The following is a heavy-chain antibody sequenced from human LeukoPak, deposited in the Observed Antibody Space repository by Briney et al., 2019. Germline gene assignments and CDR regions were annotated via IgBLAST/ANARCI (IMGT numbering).Heavy chain of an antibody. CDR1: GGSINNYY. J-gene: IGHJ6*03. Sequence: SETLSLTCTVSGGSINNYYWSWIRQPPGKGLEWIGYIFYSGSTDYNPSLKSRVTISVDTSKNQFSLKLTSVTAADTAVYYCARHKLTRSGSILNYYYYMDVWGKGTTVTVSS. CDR3: ARHKLTRSGSILNYYYYMDV. V-gene: IGHV4-59*08. D-gene: IGHD2-15*01. CDR2: IFYSGST.